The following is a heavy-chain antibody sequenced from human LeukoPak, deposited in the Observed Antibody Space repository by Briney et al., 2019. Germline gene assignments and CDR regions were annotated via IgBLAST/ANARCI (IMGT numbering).Heavy chain of an antibody. CDR2: IYSGGST. CDR3: ARANSGTIPGVDP. J-gene: IGHJ5*02. V-gene: IGHV3-53*01. Sequence: PGGSLRLSCVVYGFTVRSNYMRWVRQAPGKGLEWVSIIYSGGSTYYADSVKGRFTISRDNSKNTVYLQMNSLRAEDTAVYYCARANSGTIPGVDPWGQGTLVTVSS. CDR1: GFTVRSNY. D-gene: IGHD1-26*01.